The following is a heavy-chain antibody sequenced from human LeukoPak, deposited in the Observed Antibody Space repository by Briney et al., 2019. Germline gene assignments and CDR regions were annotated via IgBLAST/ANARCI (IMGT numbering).Heavy chain of an antibody. CDR2: ISAYNGKT. J-gene: IGHJ5*02. V-gene: IGHV1-18*04. D-gene: IGHD5-12*01. CDR1: GYTFTSYY. Sequence: ASVNVSCKASGYTFTSYYMHWVRQAPGGGLEWMGWISAYNGKTNYAQKFQGRVTMTTDTSTSTAYMEVSSLISDDTAVYYCARDKVATPTTLAFDPWGQGTLVTVSS. CDR3: ARDKVATPTTLAFDP.